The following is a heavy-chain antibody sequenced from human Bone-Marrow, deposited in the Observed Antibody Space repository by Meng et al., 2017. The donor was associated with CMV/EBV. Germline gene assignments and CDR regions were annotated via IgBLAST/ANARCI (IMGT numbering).Heavy chain of an antibody. V-gene: IGHV2-5*01. CDR3: APRHSGLYESSGYYSGY. D-gene: IGHD3-22*01. Sequence: SGPTLVKPTQTLTLTCTFPGFSLSTSGVGVGWIRQPPGKALEWLALIYWNDDKRYSPSLKSRLTITKDTSKNQVVLTMTNMDPVDTATYYCAPRHSGLYESSGYYSGYGGQGTLVTVSS. J-gene: IGHJ4*02. CDR2: IYWNDDK. CDR1: GFSLSTSGVG.